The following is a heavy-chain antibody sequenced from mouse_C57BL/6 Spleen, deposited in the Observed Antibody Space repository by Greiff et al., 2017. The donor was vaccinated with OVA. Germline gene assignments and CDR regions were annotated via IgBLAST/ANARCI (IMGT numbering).Heavy chain of an antibody. J-gene: IGHJ1*03. CDR2: INPNNGGT. CDR3: ARSRYYGSSSLRDWYFDV. D-gene: IGHD1-1*01. CDR1: GYTFTDYN. Sequence: EVQLQQSGPELVKPGASVKIPCKASGYTFTDYNMDWVKQSHGKSLEWIGDINPNNGGTIYNQKFKGKATLTVDKSSSTAYMELRSLTSEDTAVYYCARSRYYGSSSLRDWYFDVWGTGTTVTVSS. V-gene: IGHV1-18*01.